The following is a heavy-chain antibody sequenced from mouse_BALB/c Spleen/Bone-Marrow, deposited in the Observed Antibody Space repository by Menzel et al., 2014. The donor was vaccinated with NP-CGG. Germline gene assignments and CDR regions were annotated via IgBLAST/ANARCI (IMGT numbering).Heavy chain of an antibody. CDR2: IDPSTGYT. CDR3: ARPPYYDGSSYDAMDY. CDR1: GYTFTSYW. D-gene: IGHD1-1*01. Sequence: QVQLQQSGAELAKPGASVKMSCKASGYTFTSYWMHWVKQRPGQGLEWIGYIDPSTGYTEYNQKFKDKATLTADKSSSTAYMQLSSLTSEDAAVYYCARPPYYDGSSYDAMDYWGQGTSVTVSS. V-gene: IGHV1-7*01. J-gene: IGHJ4*01.